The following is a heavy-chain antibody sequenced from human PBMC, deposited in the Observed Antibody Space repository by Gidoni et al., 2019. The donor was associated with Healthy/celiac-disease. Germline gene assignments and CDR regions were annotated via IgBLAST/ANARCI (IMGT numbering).Heavy chain of an antibody. CDR1: AFTFSSYA. V-gene: IGHV3-23*01. J-gene: IGHJ3*02. Sequence: EVQLLESGGGLVQLGGSLRLSCAASAFTFSSYAMSWARQAPGKGLEWVSAISGSGDSTYYADSVKGRFTISRDNSKNTLYLQRNSLRAEDTAVYYCAKPSIAARPDIWGQGTMVTVSS. CDR2: ISGSGDST. D-gene: IGHD6-6*01. CDR3: AKPSIAARPDI.